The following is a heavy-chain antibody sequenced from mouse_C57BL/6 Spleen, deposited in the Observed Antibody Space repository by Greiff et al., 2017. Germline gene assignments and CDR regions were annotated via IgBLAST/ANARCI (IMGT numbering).Heavy chain of an antibody. D-gene: IGHD1-1*02. Sequence: VQLQQSGPELVKPGASVKISCKASGYAFSSSWMNWVKQRPGQGLEWIGRIYPGDGDTNYNGKFKGKATLTADKSSSTAYMQLRSLTSEDSAVYFCAKGGYGYYAMDYWGQGTSVTVSS. CDR3: AKGGYGYYAMDY. CDR1: GYAFSSSW. V-gene: IGHV1-82*01. CDR2: IYPGDGDT. J-gene: IGHJ4*01.